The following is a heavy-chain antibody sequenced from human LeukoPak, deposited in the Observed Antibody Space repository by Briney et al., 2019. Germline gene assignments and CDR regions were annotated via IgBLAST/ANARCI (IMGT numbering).Heavy chain of an antibody. J-gene: IGHJ4*02. CDR1: GFPFSSYE. V-gene: IGHV3-48*03. D-gene: IGHD3-16*01. Sequence: GGSLRLSCAASGFPFSSYEMNWVRQAPGKGLEWVSYISSSGNAIYYADSVKGRFTISRDNAKTSLYLQMNSLRAEDTALYYCARGMLDVDYWGQGTLVTVSS. CDR3: ARGMLDVDY. CDR2: ISSSGNAI.